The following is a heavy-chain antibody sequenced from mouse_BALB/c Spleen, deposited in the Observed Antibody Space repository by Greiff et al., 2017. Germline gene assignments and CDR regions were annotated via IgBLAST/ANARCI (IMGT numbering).Heavy chain of an antibody. CDR1: GFSLSTSGMG. D-gene: IGHD2-14*01. J-gene: IGHJ4*01. CDR3: ARNYRYDRFYAMDY. Sequence: QVQLKESGPGILQPSQTLSLTCSFSGFSLSTSGMGVGWIRQPSGKGLEWLAHIWWDDDNRYNPDLKSRLTISKDTSSNQVFLKHASVDTAVTATYYCARNYRYDRFYAMDYWGQGTAVTVSS. V-gene: IGHV8-8*01. CDR2: IWWDDDN.